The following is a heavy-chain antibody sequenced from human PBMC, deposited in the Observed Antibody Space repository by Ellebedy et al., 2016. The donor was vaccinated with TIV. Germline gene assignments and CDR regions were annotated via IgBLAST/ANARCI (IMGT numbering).Heavy chain of an antibody. Sequence: GESLKISXAASGFTFSSYAMSWVRQAPGKGLEWVSAISGSGGSTYYADSVKGRFTISRDNSKSTLYLQMNSLRAEDTALYSCAKERCSGATCSPILGPWGPGTLVTVSS. J-gene: IGHJ5*02. CDR1: GFTFSSYA. D-gene: IGHD2-15*01. V-gene: IGHV3-23*01. CDR3: AKERCSGATCSPILGP. CDR2: ISGSGGST.